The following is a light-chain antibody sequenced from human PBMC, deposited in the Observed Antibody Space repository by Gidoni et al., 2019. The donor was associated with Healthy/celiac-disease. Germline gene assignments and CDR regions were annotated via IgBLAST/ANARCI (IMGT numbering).Light chain of an antibody. Sequence: QSALTQPASVSGSPGQSITTSCTGTSSDVGSYNLVSWYQQHPGKAPKLMIYEGSKRPSGVSNRFSGSKSGNTASLTISGLQAEDEADYYCCSYAGSSGGVVFGGGTKLTVL. CDR2: EGS. V-gene: IGLV2-23*01. CDR1: SSDVGSYNL. CDR3: CSYAGSSGGVV. J-gene: IGLJ2*01.